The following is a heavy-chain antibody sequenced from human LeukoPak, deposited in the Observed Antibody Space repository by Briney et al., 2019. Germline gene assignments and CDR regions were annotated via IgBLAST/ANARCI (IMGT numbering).Heavy chain of an antibody. CDR3: ATTNIAVAGTGFDY. J-gene: IGHJ4*02. CDR1: GYTFTSYG. Sequence: ASVKVSCKASGYTFTSYGISWVRQAPGQGLEWMGWISAYNGNTNYAQKLQGRVTMTTDTSTSTAYMELRSLRSDDTAVYYCATTNIAVAGTGFDYWGQGTLVTVSS. V-gene: IGHV1-18*01. CDR2: ISAYNGNT. D-gene: IGHD6-19*01.